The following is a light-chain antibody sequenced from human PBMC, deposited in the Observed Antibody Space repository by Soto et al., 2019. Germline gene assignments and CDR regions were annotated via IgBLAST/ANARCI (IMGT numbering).Light chain of an antibody. Sequence: IGVKKSPATLSVSAGERATLSCRASQSVSTNLAWYQQKPGQAPRLLIFGASTRATGIPARFSGSGSGTEFTLTISSLQSEDFAVYCCQQYDTWPPAWPFGQGTKVDIK. CDR2: GAS. CDR1: QSVSTN. CDR3: QQYDTWPPAWP. J-gene: IGKJ1*01. V-gene: IGKV3-15*01.